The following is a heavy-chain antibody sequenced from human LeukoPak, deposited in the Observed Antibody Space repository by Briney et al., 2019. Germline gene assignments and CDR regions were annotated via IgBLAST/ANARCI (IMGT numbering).Heavy chain of an antibody. D-gene: IGHD3-22*01. V-gene: IGHV4-30-2*01. CDR1: GGSISSGGYS. Sequence: PSQTLSLTCAVSGGSISSGGYSWSWIRQPPGKGLEWIGYIYHSGSTYYNPSLKSRVTISVDRSKNQFPLKLSSVTAADTAVYYCARGFSYYYDSSAKRAFDIWGQGTMVTVSS. CDR2: IYHSGST. CDR3: ARGFSYYYDSSAKRAFDI. J-gene: IGHJ3*02.